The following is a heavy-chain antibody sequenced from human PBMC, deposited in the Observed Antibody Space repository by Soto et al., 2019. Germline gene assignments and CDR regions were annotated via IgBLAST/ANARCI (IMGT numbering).Heavy chain of an antibody. CDR1: GYTFTSYG. V-gene: IGHV1-18*01. CDR3: ARDTEVVIIHYYYYGMDV. D-gene: IGHD3-3*01. Sequence: ASVKVSCKTSGYTFTSYGISWVRQAPGQGLEWMGWISGYNGNTNYAQKVQGRVTMTTDTSTSTAYMELRSLRSDDTAVYYCARDTEVVIIHYYYYGMDVWGQGTTVTVSS. CDR2: ISGYNGNT. J-gene: IGHJ6*02.